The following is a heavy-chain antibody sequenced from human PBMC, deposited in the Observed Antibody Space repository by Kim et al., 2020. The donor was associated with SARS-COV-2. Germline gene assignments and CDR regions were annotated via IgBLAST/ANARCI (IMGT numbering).Heavy chain of an antibody. J-gene: IGHJ4*02. V-gene: IGHV4-34*01. Sequence: RVTISVDTSKNQFSLKLSSVTAADTAVYYCARGRFLTGYSSSWYQRYFDYWGQGTLVTVSS. D-gene: IGHD6-13*01. CDR3: ARGRFLTGYSSSWYQRYFDY.